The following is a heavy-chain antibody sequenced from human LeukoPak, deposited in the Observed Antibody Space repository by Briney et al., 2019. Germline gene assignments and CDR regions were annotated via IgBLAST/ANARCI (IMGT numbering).Heavy chain of an antibody. CDR2: ISYGGST. Sequence: SETLSLTCTVSGGSISSYYWSWIRQSPGKGLQWIGYISYGGSTNYDSSLKSRLTMSVDTSKNQFSLKLRSVTAADTAVYYCARFGSDSYGYKYYFDYWAREPGSPSPQ. CDR3: ARFGSDSYGYKYYFDY. D-gene: IGHD3-16*01. V-gene: IGHV4-59*08. J-gene: IGHJ4*02. CDR1: GGSISSYY.